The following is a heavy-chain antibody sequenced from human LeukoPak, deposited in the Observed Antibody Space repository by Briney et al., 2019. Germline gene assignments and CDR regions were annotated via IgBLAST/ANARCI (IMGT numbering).Heavy chain of an antibody. J-gene: IGHJ4*02. CDR3: ARGFKDYYDNSGYHYYFDY. Sequence: GRSLRLSCAASGFTFSSFGMHWVHQAPGTWLEWVAIIWYDGSNKYYADSVKGRFTISRDNSKNTVYLQMNSLSAEDTAVDYCARGFKDYYDNSGYHYYFDYWGQGTLVTVSS. CDR1: GFTFSSFG. V-gene: IGHV3-33*01. D-gene: IGHD3-22*01. CDR2: IWYDGSNK.